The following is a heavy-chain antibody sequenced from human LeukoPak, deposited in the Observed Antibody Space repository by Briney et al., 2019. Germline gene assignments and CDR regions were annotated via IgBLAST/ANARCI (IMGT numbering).Heavy chain of an antibody. CDR1: GGSISSGGYY. CDR2: SYYSGST. J-gene: IGHJ4*02. V-gene: IGHV4-61*08. CDR3: ARGYYDSSGYYYFDY. Sequence: PSQTLSLTCAVSGGSISSGGYYWSWIRQPPGKGLEWIAYSYYSGSTNYNPSLKSRVTISVDTSKNQFSLKLSSVTAADTAVYYCARGYYDSSGYYYFDYWGQGTLVTVSS. D-gene: IGHD3-22*01.